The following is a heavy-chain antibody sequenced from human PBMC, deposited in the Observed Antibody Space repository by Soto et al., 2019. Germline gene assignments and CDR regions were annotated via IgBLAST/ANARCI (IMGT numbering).Heavy chain of an antibody. D-gene: IGHD2-8*01. Sequence: SETLSLTCTVSGGSISDRSHYWGWIRQPPGKGLEWIASIHYSGSPFYNPSLKGRVTISVYTSKNQFSLNLNSVTAAHTAVYYCARISYGVGFVSWFDPWGQGTLVTVSS. CDR3: ARISYGVGFVSWFDP. V-gene: IGHV4-39*01. CDR2: IHYSGSP. CDR1: GGSISDRSHY. J-gene: IGHJ5*02.